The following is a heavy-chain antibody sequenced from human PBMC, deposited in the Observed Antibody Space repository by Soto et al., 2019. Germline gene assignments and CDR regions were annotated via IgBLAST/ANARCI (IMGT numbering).Heavy chain of an antibody. V-gene: IGHV3-30-3*01. CDR3: ARDLAAAASYYYYGMDV. Sequence: GGSLRLSCAASGFTFSSYAMHWVRQAPGKGLEWVAVISYDGSNKYYADSVKGRFTISRDNSKNTLYLQMNSLRAEDTAVYYCARDLAAAASYYYYGMDVWGQGTTVTVSS. CDR2: ISYDGSNK. J-gene: IGHJ6*02. D-gene: IGHD6-13*01. CDR1: GFTFSSYA.